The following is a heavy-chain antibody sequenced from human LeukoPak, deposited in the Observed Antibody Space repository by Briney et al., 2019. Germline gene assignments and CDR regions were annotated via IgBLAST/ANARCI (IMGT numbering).Heavy chain of an antibody. CDR1: GYTLTELS. CDR2: FDPEDGET. J-gene: IGHJ6*02. V-gene: IGHV1-24*01. D-gene: IGHD3-3*01. CDR3: GTRRHEGERLLYYYGMDV. Sequence: ASVKVSCKVSGYTLTELSMHWVRQAPGKGLEWMGGFDPEDGETIYAQKFQGRVTMTEDTSTDTAYMELSSLRSEDTAVYYCGTRRHEGERLLYYYGMDVWGQGTTVTVSS.